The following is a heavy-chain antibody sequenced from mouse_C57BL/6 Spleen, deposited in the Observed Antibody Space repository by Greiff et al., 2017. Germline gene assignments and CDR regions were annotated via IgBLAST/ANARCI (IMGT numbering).Heavy chain of an antibody. V-gene: IGHV5-17*01. CDR2: ISSGSSTI. CDR3: AREDFDY. J-gene: IGHJ2*01. Sequence: EVKLVESGGGLVKPGGSLKLSCAASGFTFSDYGMHWVRQAPEKGLEWVAYISSGSSTIYYADTVKGRFTITKDNAKNTLFLQMASLSSEDTTMYYCAREDFDYGGQGTTLTVSS. CDR1: GFTFSDYG.